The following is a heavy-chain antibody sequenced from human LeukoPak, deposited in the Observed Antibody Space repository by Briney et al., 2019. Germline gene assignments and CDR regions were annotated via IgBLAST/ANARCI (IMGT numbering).Heavy chain of an antibody. D-gene: IGHD3-22*01. Sequence: ASVKVSCKSSGGTFSSYAISWVRQAPGQGLEWMGRIIPILGIANYAQKFQGRVTITADKSTSTAYMELSSLRSEDTAVYYCARVVDDSRSDYFDYWGQGTLVTVSS. CDR1: GGTFSSYA. J-gene: IGHJ4*02. CDR2: IIPILGIA. V-gene: IGHV1-69*04. CDR3: ARVVDDSRSDYFDY.